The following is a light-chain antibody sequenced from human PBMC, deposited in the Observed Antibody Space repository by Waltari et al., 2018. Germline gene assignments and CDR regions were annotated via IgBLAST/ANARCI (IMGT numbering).Light chain of an antibody. Sequence: DIQMTQSPFSLSASVGDRVTITCRASQSISSYLNWYQQKPGKAPKVLIYAASSLQSGVPSRFSGSGSGTDFTLTISSLQPEDFATYYCQQYNSYPWTFGQGTKVEIK. CDR2: AAS. CDR1: QSISSY. J-gene: IGKJ1*01. V-gene: IGKV1-39*01. CDR3: QQYNSYPWT.